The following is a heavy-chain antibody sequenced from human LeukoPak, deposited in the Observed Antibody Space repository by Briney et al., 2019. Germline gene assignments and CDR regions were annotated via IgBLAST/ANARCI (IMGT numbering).Heavy chain of an antibody. D-gene: IGHD3-22*01. J-gene: IGHJ4*02. CDR1: GYTFTSYG. Sequence: GASVKVSCKASGYTFTSYGISWVRQAPGQGLEWMGRINPNSGGTNYAQKFQGRVTMTRDTSISTAYMELSRLRSDDTAVYYCARFEVYGSSGYSPFDYWGQGTLVTVSS. CDR3: ARFEVYGSSGYSPFDY. V-gene: IGHV1-2*06. CDR2: INPNSGGT.